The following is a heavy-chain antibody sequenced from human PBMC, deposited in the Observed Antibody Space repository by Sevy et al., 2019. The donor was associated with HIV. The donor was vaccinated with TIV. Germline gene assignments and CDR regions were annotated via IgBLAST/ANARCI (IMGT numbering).Heavy chain of an antibody. Sequence: ASVKVSCKASGGTFSSYAISWVRQAPGQGLEWMGGIIPIFGTANYAQKFQGRVTITADESTSTAYMELSSLRSEDTALYYCALGGYYYDSSGYYTLDYWGQGTRVTVSS. D-gene: IGHD3-22*01. CDR1: GGTFSSYA. V-gene: IGHV1-69*13. CDR3: ALGGYYYDSSGYYTLDY. J-gene: IGHJ4*02. CDR2: IIPIFGTA.